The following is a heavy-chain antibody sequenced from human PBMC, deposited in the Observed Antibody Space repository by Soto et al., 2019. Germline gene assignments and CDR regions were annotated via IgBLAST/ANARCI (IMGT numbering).Heavy chain of an antibody. CDR1: GGSISSGGYY. Sequence: QVQLQESGPGLVKPSQTLSLTCNVSGGSISSGGYYWSWIRQHPGKGLEWIGYIYYSGSTYYNPSLKSRVTISVDPSKNQFSLKLSSVTAADTAVYYCARDVAYGGTSGDYYYYYGMDVWGQGTTVTVSS. J-gene: IGHJ6*02. D-gene: IGHD4-17*01. V-gene: IGHV4-31*03. CDR3: ARDVAYGGTSGDYYYYYGMDV. CDR2: IYYSGST.